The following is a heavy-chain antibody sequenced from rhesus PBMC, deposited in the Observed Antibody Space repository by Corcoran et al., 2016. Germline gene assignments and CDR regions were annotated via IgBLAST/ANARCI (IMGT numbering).Heavy chain of an antibody. CDR2: IYPGDADT. CDR3: TKAGVDTTTDHDY. V-gene: IGHV5S1*01. D-gene: IGHD5-12*01. CDR1: GYSFTSSW. Sequence: EVQLVQSGAEVKRPGESLRIPCQTSGYSFTSSWLSWLRQLPRHGLEWRGSIYPGDADTRYNPSCQGHGTISADKSISTTYLQWSSLKASDTATYYCTKAGVDTTTDHDYWGQGVLVTVSS. J-gene: IGHJ4*01.